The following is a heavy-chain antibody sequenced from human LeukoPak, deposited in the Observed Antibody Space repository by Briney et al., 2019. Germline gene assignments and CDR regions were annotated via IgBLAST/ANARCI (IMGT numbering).Heavy chain of an antibody. CDR2: INPNSGGT. V-gene: IGHV1-2*02. Sequence: GASVKVSCKASGYTFTGYYMHWVRQAPGQGLEWMGWINPNSGGTNYAQKFQGRVTMTRDTSISTAYMELSRLRSDDTAVYYCAREPPPRGGWFDYWGQGTPVTVSS. D-gene: IGHD6-19*01. J-gene: IGHJ4*02. CDR3: AREPPPRGGWFDY. CDR1: GYTFTGYY.